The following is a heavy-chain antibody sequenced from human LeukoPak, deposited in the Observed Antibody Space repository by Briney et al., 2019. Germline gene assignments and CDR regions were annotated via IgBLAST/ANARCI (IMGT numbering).Heavy chain of an antibody. J-gene: IGHJ4*02. V-gene: IGHV3-30*04. Sequence: QPGGSLRLSCAASGFTFSSYAMHWVRQAPGKGLEWVAVISYDGSNKYYADSVKGRFTISRDNSKNTLYLQMNSLRAEDTAVYYCAKVIGTRGVTTYFDYWGQGTLVTVSS. CDR3: AKVIGTRGVTTYFDY. D-gene: IGHD4-17*01. CDR2: ISYDGSNK. CDR1: GFTFSSYA.